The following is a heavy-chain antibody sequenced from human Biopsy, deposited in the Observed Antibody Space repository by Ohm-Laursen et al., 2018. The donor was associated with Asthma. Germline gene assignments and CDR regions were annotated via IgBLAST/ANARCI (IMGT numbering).Heavy chain of an antibody. V-gene: IGHV4-30-4*08. J-gene: IGHJ5*02. Sequence: SQTLSLTCTVSGGSISSGGYYWSWIRQHPGKGLEWIAYIYSSGDTHYSPSLKSRVSISLDTSKNQFSLRLTSVTAADTAVYYCARDRAMISETWGQGTLVTVSS. CDR2: IYSSGDT. CDR1: GGSISSGGYY. D-gene: IGHD3-22*01. CDR3: ARDRAMISET.